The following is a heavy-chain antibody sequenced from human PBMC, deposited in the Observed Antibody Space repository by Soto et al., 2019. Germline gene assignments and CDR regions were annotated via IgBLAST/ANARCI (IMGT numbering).Heavy chain of an antibody. CDR3: AKWGPYPPTPFDY. Sequence: EVQRLESGGGLVQPGGSLRLSCAASGLTFSSYAMSWFRQAPGKGLEWVSAISGSGVSTYYADSVKGRFTISRDNSKNTLYLQMNSLRAEDTAVYYCAKWGPYPPTPFDYWGQGTLVTVSS. CDR1: GLTFSSYA. V-gene: IGHV3-23*01. J-gene: IGHJ4*02. D-gene: IGHD3-16*01. CDR2: ISGSGVST.